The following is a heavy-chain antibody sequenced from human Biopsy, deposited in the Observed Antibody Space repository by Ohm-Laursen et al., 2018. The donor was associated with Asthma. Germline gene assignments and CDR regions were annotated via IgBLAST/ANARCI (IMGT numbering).Heavy chain of an antibody. Sequence: QTLSLTCAVSGGSISSGGYSWSWIRQPPGKGLEWIGYIYHSGSTCYNPSLKSRVTISVDSSKNQFSLKLSSVTAADTAVYYCARVKDGYNFDYWGQGTLVTVSS. CDR1: GGSISSGGYS. CDR3: ARVKDGYNFDY. V-gene: IGHV4-30-2*01. CDR2: IYHSGST. J-gene: IGHJ4*02. D-gene: IGHD5-24*01.